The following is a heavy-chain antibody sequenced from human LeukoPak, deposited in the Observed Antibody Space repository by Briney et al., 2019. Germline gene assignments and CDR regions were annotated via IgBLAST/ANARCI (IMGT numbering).Heavy chain of an antibody. J-gene: IGHJ5*02. CDR1: GGSVSSGSYY. Sequence: SETLSLTCTVSGGSVSSGSYYRSWIRQPPGKGLEWIGEIDHSGSTNYNPSLKSRVTISVDTSKNQFSLKLSSVTAADTAVYYCARDSAYYYDSSGYYGRGISWFDPWGQGTLVTVSS. CDR3: ARDSAYYYDSSGYYGRGISWFDP. D-gene: IGHD3-22*01. V-gene: IGHV4-39*07. CDR2: IDHSGST.